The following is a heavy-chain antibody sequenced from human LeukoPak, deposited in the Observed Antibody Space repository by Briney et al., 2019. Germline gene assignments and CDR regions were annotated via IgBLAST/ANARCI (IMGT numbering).Heavy chain of an antibody. CDR3: ARDDSGSYTFDY. D-gene: IGHD1-26*01. CDR1: GGSISSSSYY. J-gene: IGHJ4*02. V-gene: IGHV4-39*07. CDR2: IYYSGST. Sequence: SETLSLTCTVSGGSISSSSYYWGWIRQPPGKGLEWIGSIYYSGSTYYNPSLKSRVTVSVDTSKNQFSLKLSSVTAADTAVYYCARDDSGSYTFDYWGQGTLVTVSS.